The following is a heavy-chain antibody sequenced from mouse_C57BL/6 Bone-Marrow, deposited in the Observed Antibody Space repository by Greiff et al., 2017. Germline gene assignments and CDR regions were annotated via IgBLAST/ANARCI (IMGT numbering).Heavy chain of an antibody. J-gene: IGHJ1*03. CDR1: GYTFTDYY. D-gene: IGHD1-2*01. V-gene: IGHV1-76*01. CDR2: IYPGSGNT. CDR3: ARSSLTYWYFDV. Sequence: QVQLQQSGAELVRPGASVKLSCKASGYTFTDYYINWVKQRPGQGLEWIARIYPGSGNTYYNEKFKGKATLTAEKSSSTAYMQLSSLTSEDSAVYFCARSSLTYWYFDVWGTGTTVTVSS.